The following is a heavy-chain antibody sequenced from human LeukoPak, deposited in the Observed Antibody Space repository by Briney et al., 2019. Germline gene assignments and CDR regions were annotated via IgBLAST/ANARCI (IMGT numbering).Heavy chain of an antibody. J-gene: IGHJ3*01. CDR3: ARDKGRCGNKCYSDDLDL. CDR2: ISFGGSA. V-gene: IGHV4-59*11. CDR1: RGSMSGHY. D-gene: IGHD2-21*01. Sequence: SETLSLTCAVSRGSMSGHYWNWVRQAPGKGLEWIGYISFGGSAIYNPSLKSRLTILIDTSKNQFSLKLTSVTSEDTAFYYCARDKGRCGNKCYSDDLDLWGPGALVTVSS.